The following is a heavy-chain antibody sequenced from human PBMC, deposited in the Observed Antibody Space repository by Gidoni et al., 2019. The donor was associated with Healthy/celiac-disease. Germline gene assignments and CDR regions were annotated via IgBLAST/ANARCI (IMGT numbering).Heavy chain of an antibody. J-gene: IGHJ4*02. V-gene: IGHV4-34*01. CDR3: ARYCSGGSCYGVDY. CDR2: INHSGST. D-gene: IGHD2-15*01. CDR1: GGSFSGYY. Sequence: QVQLQQWGAGLLKPSETRSLTCAFYGGSFSGYYWSWIRQPPGKGLEWIGEINHSGSTNYNPSLKSRVTISVDTSKNQFSLKLSSVTAADTAVYYCARYCSGGSCYGVDYWGQGTLVTVSS.